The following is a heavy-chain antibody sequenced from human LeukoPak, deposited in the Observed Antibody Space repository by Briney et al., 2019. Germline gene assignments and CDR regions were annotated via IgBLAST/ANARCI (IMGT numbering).Heavy chain of an antibody. CDR1: GSSISSGGYY. D-gene: IGHD3-10*01. J-gene: IGHJ4*02. Sequence: SQTLSLTCTVSGSSISSGGYYWNWIRQPPGKGLEWIGYFYHSGITYYNPSLKSRVTISVDTSKNQFSLKLSSVTAADTAVYYCARGDYYGSGSRYFDYWGQGTLVTVSS. CDR3: ARGDYYGSGSRYFDY. V-gene: IGHV4-30-2*01. CDR2: FYHSGIT.